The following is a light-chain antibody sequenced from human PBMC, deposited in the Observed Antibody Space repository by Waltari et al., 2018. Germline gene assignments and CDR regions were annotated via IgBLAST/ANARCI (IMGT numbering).Light chain of an antibody. CDR1: TINAKM. CDR2: HDR. J-gene: IGLJ3*02. V-gene: IGLV3-21*02. Sequence: SYVLTQPPSVSVAPGQTATTTCGGNTINAKMVQWYQQKSGQAPVLVVYHDRDRPSGIPERFSGSNSGNTATLSISRVEDGDEADYYCQVWESTNDHVVFGGGTKLTVL. CDR3: QVWESTNDHVV.